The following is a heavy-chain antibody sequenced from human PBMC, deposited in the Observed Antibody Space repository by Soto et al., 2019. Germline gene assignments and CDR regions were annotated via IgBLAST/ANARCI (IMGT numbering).Heavy chain of an antibody. J-gene: IGHJ6*02. CDR3: AKDGGPRYDFWSGPNSPYGMDV. CDR2: ISWDGGST. CDR1: GFTFDDYT. V-gene: IGHV3-43*01. Sequence: GGSLRLSCAASGFTFDDYTMHWVRQAPGKGLEWVSLISWDGGSTYYADSVKGRFTISRDNSKNSLYLQMNSLRTEDTALYYCAKDGGPRYDFWSGPNSPYGMDVWGQGTTVTVSS. D-gene: IGHD3-3*01.